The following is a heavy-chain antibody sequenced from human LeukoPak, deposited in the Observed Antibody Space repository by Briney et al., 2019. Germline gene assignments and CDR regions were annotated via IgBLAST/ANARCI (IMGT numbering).Heavy chain of an antibody. J-gene: IGHJ4*02. D-gene: IGHD4-23*01. CDR3: ARAPPTPPLDY. V-gene: IGHV3-53*01. CDR2: IYIGGDT. CDR1: GFTVSRNY. Sequence: GGSLRLSCAASGFTVSRNYMSWVRQAPGKGLEWVSVIYIGGDTYYADSVKGRFTSSRDISKNTLYLQMNNLRAEDTAFYYCARAPPTPPLDYWGQGTLVTVSS.